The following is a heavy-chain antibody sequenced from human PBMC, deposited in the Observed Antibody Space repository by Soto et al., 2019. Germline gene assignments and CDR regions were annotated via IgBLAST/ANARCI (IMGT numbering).Heavy chain of an antibody. V-gene: IGHV1-2*04. J-gene: IGHJ6*02. D-gene: IGHD1-26*01. CDR3: ARSREGREKRMEENYYGMDV. Sequence: GASVKVSCKASGYTLTGYYMHWVRQAPGQGLEWMGWINPNSGGTNYAQKFQGWVTMTRDTSISTAYMELSRLRSDDTAVYYCARSREGREKRMEENYYGMDVWGQGTTVTVSS. CDR1: GYTLTGYY. CDR2: INPNSGGT.